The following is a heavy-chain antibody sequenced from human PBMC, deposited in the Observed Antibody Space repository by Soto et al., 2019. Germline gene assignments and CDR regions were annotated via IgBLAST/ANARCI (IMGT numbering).Heavy chain of an antibody. Sequence: QVQLQESGPGLVKPSQTLSLTCTVSGGSISSGDYYWSWIRQPPGKGLEWIGYIYYSGSTYYNPSLKRRVTISVDTSKNQFSLKLSSVTAADTAVYYCARGGLPRSGSPPFDYWGQGTLVTVSS. J-gene: IGHJ4*02. CDR3: ARGGLPRSGSPPFDY. V-gene: IGHV4-30-4*01. D-gene: IGHD3-22*01. CDR1: GGSISSGDYY. CDR2: IYYSGST.